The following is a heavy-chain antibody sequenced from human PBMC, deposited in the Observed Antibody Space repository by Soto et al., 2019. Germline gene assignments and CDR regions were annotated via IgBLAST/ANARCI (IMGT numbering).Heavy chain of an antibody. Sequence: QVQLVESGGGVVQPGRSLRLSCAASGFTFSSYAMHWVRQAPGKGLEWVAVISYDGSNKYYADSVKGRFTISRDNSKNTLYLQMNSLRAEDTAVYYCARGVDGWELLFPLDYWGQGTLVTVSS. D-gene: IGHD1-26*01. V-gene: IGHV3-30-3*01. J-gene: IGHJ4*02. CDR3: ARGVDGWELLFPLDY. CDR1: GFTFSSYA. CDR2: ISYDGSNK.